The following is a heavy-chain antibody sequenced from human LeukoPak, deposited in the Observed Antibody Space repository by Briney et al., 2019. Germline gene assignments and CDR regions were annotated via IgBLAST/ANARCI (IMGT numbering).Heavy chain of an antibody. D-gene: IGHD5-24*01. CDR1: GGSISSSSSY. V-gene: IGHV4-39*01. CDR3: ARHRSGWLQSSFDY. J-gene: IGHJ4*02. CDR2: IYYSGSS. Sequence: SETLSLTCSVSGGSISSSSSYWGWIRQPPGKGLEWIGSIYYSGSSFDNPALKSRVTISVDTSKNQFSLKLSSVTAADAAVYYCARHRSGWLQSSFDYWGQGTLVTVSS.